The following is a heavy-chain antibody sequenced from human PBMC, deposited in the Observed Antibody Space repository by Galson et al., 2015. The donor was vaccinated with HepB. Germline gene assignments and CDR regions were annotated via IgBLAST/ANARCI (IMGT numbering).Heavy chain of an antibody. D-gene: IGHD3-22*01. J-gene: IGHJ6*02. CDR3: ARTLYDSSGYYYYYYGMDV. CDR1: GYSFTSYW. V-gene: IGHV5-51*01. CDR2: IYPGDSDT. Sequence: QSGAEVKKPGESLKISCKGSGYSFTSYWIGWVRQMPGKGLEWMEIIYPGDSDTRYSPSFQGQVTISADKSISTAYLQWSSLKASDTAMYYCARTLYDSSGYYYYYYGMDVWGQGTTVTVSS.